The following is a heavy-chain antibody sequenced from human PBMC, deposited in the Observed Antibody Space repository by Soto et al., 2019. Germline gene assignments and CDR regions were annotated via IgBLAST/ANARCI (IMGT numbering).Heavy chain of an antibody. CDR1: GLTVSSNR. Sequence: EVQLVESGGGLVQPGGSLRLSCAASGLTVSSNRMSWVRQAPGKGLEWVSIMYSGGSIYYADSVKGGFTISRDNSKNTLYLQMSSLRAEDTAVYYCAGGKTVPGLFDYWGQGTLVTVSS. V-gene: IGHV3-66*01. J-gene: IGHJ4*02. CDR3: AGGKTVPGLFDY. D-gene: IGHD6-19*01. CDR2: MYSGGSI.